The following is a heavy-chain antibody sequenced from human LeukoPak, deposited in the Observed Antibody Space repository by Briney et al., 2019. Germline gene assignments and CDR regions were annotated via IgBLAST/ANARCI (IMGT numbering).Heavy chain of an antibody. CDR2: INHSGST. V-gene: IGHV4-34*01. CDR1: GGSFSGYY. Sequence: SETLSLTCAVYGGSFSGYYWSWIRQAPGKGLEWVGEINHSGSTNYNPSLKSRVTISVDTSKNQSSLKLTAVTAADTAVYYGTSGDEMTTCFDYWGQGTLVTVSS. CDR3: TSGDEMTTCFDY. J-gene: IGHJ4*02. D-gene: IGHD2/OR15-2a*01.